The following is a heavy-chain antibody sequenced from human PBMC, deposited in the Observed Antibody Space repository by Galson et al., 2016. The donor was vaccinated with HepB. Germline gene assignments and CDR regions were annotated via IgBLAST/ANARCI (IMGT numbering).Heavy chain of an antibody. CDR1: GFSFNTYT. CDR2: ISSRSKHM. D-gene: IGHD3-16*02. CDR3: ARNLNVITSGGVIVTDAFDI. Sequence: SLRLYCAASGFSFNTYTMNWVRQAPGKGLEWVSSISSRSKHMYYADSLKGRFTISRDNTKNSLFLLMNSLRAEDTAVYYCARNLNVITSGGVIVTDAFDIWGQGTMVTVSS. V-gene: IGHV3-21*01. J-gene: IGHJ3*02.